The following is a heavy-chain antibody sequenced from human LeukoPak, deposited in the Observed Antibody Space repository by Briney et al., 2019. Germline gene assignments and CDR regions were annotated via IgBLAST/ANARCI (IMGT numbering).Heavy chain of an antibody. CDR1: GFTFSSYG. D-gene: IGHD2-21*02. CDR3: AKDQGGGGDSNFDY. V-gene: IGHV3-33*03. Sequence: GESLRLSCAASGFTFSSYGMHWVRQAPGKGLEWVAVIWYDGSNKYYADSVKGRFTISRDNSKNTLYLQMNSLRAEDTAVYYCAKDQGGGGDSNFDYWGQGTLVTVSS. CDR2: IWYDGSNK. J-gene: IGHJ4*02.